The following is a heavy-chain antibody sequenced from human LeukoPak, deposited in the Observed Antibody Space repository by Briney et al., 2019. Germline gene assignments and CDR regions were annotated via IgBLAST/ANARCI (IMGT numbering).Heavy chain of an antibody. Sequence: PGGSLRLSCAASGFTFSSYGMHWVRQAPGKGLEWVSYISSRSSTIYYADSVKGRFTISRDNSKNSLYLQMNSLRAEDTAVYYCARYVYYYGTGSYYKVDFDYWGQETLVTVSS. CDR2: ISSRSSTI. V-gene: IGHV3-48*01. CDR3: ARYVYYYGTGSYYKVDFDY. D-gene: IGHD3-10*01. CDR1: GFTFSSYG. J-gene: IGHJ4*02.